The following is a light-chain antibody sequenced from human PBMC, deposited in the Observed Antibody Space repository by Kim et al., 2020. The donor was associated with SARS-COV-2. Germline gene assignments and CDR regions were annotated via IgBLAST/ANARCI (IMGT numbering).Light chain of an antibody. Sequence: GSTVTPSCPRSSGGVDENYVQWYQHRPCRVPTTVIYEDDQRPSGVSDRFSGSIDNSSNSASLTISGLRTEDEADYYCQSYNRDNVIFGGGTQLTVL. J-gene: IGLJ2*01. V-gene: IGLV6-57*03. CDR2: EDD. CDR3: QSYNRDNVI. CDR1: SGGVDENY.